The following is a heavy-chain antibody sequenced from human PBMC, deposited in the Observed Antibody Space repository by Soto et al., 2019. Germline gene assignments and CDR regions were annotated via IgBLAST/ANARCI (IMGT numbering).Heavy chain of an antibody. CDR1: GISVKSNY. CDR2: MYSGGST. CDR3: ARGLFGHTDS. Sequence: EVQLVESGGGMVQPGGSLRLSCVASGISVKSNYMNWVRQAPGKGLEWFSIMYSGGSTYYADSVKGRVTISRHNSKDTLALQMKSLRIEDTGTDYCARGLFGHTDSWGQGTLVIVSS. J-gene: IGHJ4*02. V-gene: IGHV3-53*04. D-gene: IGHD3-10*02.